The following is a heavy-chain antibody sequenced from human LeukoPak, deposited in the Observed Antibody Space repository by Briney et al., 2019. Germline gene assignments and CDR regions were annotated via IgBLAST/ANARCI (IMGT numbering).Heavy chain of an antibody. CDR3: ARDYTGTYYYDSSGYRYDY. CDR1: GFTFSSHS. V-gene: IGHV3-21*04. Sequence: GGSLRLSCAASGFTFSSHSMNWVRQAPGKGLEWVSSISSSSSYIYYADSVKGRFTISRDNAKNSLYLQMNSLRAEDTAVYYCARDYTGTYYYDSSGYRYDYWGQGTLVTVSS. D-gene: IGHD3-22*01. J-gene: IGHJ4*02. CDR2: ISSSSSYI.